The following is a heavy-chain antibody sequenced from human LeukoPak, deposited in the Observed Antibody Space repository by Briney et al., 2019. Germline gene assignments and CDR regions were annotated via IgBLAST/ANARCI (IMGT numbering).Heavy chain of an antibody. Sequence: PGGSLRLSCAASGFTFSSYEMNLVRQAPGKGLEWVSYISSSGSTIYYADSVKGRFTISRDNAKNSLYLQMNSLRAEDTAVYYCARDHGEGFDYWGQGTLVTVSS. CDR2: ISSSGSTI. CDR3: ARDHGEGFDY. D-gene: IGHD4-17*01. V-gene: IGHV3-48*03. J-gene: IGHJ4*02. CDR1: GFTFSSYE.